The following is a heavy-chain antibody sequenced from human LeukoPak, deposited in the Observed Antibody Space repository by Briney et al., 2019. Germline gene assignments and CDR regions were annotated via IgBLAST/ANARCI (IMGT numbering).Heavy chain of an antibody. Sequence: SVKVSCKASGFSFSSSSMQWVRQARGQRLGWIGWLAVGSGNTNYAQKFQGRVTITRDMSTSTAYMELSSLRSEDTALYYCAAVFGSGYYYYFDYWGQGSLVTVSS. CDR2: LAVGSGNT. CDR1: GFSFSSSS. D-gene: IGHD3-22*01. CDR3: AAVFGSGYYYYFDY. J-gene: IGHJ4*02. V-gene: IGHV1-58*02.